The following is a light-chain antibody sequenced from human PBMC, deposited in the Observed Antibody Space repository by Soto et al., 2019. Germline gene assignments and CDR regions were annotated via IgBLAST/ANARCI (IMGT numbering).Light chain of an antibody. V-gene: IGKV3-20*01. CDR1: QSVSSSY. CDR3: QQYGSSPGLGT. CDR2: GAS. J-gene: IGKJ2*01. Sequence: EIVLTQSPGTLSLSPGERATLSCRASQSVSSSYLAWYQQKPGQAPRLLIYGASSRATGIPDRFSGSGSGTDFTLTISRLEPEDFAVYYCQQYGSSPGLGTFGQGTKLEIK.